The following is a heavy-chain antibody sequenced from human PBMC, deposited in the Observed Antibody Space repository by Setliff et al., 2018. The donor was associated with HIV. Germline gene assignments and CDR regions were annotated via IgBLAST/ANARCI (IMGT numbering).Heavy chain of an antibody. D-gene: IGHD3-3*01. V-gene: IGHV1-69*05. Sequence: ASVQVSCKASGGSFTTYALNWVRQAFGQGLEWMGGIIPVVGTPHYAQKFQGRVTMTTDESSTIAYMELSSLTSEDTAVYYCVIDEGITLRILDQNGIDVWGQGTAVTVSS. CDR1: GGSFTTYA. J-gene: IGHJ6*02. CDR2: IIPVVGTP. CDR3: VIDEGITLRILDQNGIDV.